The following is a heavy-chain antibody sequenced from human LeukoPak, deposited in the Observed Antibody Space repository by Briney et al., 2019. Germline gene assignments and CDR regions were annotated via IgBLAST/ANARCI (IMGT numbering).Heavy chain of an antibody. V-gene: IGHV3-23*01. D-gene: IGHD6-6*01. CDR1: GFTFSSYA. Sequence: GGSLRLSCAASGFTFSSYAMSWVRQAPGKGLEWVSAISGSGGSTYYADSVKGRFTISRDNSKNTLYLQMNSLRAEDTAVYYCAKFSSGTARLYSSSPNYFDYWGQGTLVTVSS. J-gene: IGHJ4*02. CDR2: ISGSGGST. CDR3: AKFSSGTARLYSSSPNYFDY.